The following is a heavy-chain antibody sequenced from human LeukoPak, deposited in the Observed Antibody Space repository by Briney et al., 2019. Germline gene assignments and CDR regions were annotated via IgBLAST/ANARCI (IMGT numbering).Heavy chain of an antibody. J-gene: IGHJ4*02. CDR3: AKDRDAISPNYFDY. D-gene: IGHD3-3*01. V-gene: IGHV3-23*01. Sequence: GGSLRLSCAASGFTFSNYAMNWVRQAPGTGLEWVSAISSTGGSTYYADSVKGRFTISRDNSKNTLYLQMNSLRAEDTAVYYCAKDRDAISPNYFDYWGQGTLVTVSS. CDR1: GFTFSNYA. CDR2: ISSTGGST.